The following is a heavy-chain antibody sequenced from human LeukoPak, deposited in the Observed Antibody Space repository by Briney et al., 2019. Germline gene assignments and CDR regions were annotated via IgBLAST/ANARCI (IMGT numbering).Heavy chain of an antibody. J-gene: IGHJ4*02. Sequence: RASVKVSCKASGYTFTGHYMHWVRQAPGQGLEWMGWINPNSGGTNYAQKFQGRVTMTRDTSISTAYMELSRLRSDDTAVYYCARDSGFSGYGLGIDYWGQGTLVTVSS. D-gene: IGHD3-22*01. CDR3: ARDSGFSGYGLGIDY. V-gene: IGHV1-2*02. CDR2: INPNSGGT. CDR1: GYTFTGHY.